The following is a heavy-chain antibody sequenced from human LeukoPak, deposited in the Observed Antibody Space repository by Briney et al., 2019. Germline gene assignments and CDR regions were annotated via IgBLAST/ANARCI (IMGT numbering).Heavy chain of an antibody. V-gene: IGHV3-48*03. J-gene: IGHJ5*02. CDR2: ISSSGSGSTI. D-gene: IGHD6-25*01. Sequence: QPGGSLRLSCAASGFTFSNYEMNWVRQAPGKGLEWVSYISSSGSGSTIYYSDSVKGRFTISRDNAKNSLYLQMNSLRAEDTAVYYFARDSGWFDPWGQGTLVTVSS. CDR3: ARDSGWFDP. CDR1: GFTFSNYE.